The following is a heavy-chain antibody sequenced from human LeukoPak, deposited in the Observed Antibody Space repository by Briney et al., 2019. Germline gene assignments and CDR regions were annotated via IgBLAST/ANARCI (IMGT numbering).Heavy chain of an antibody. V-gene: IGHV3-30*03. D-gene: IGHD4-17*01. CDR2: ISYDGSNK. J-gene: IGHJ4*02. Sequence: GGSLRLSCAASGFTFSSYWMTWVRQAPGKGLEWVSVISYDGSNKYYADSVKGRFTISRDNSKNTLYLQMNSLRAEDTAVYYCARDRSDYGDYAALFDYWGQGTLVTVSS. CDR1: GFTFSSYW. CDR3: ARDRSDYGDYAALFDY.